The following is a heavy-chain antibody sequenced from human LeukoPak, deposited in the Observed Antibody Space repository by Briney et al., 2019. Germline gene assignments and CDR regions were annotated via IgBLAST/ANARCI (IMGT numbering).Heavy chain of an antibody. V-gene: IGHV3-72*01. J-gene: IGHJ4*02. CDR2: IRNKANSYTT. CDR1: GFTFSDHY. CDR3: AEVSGGYLHY. Sequence: GGSLTLSCATSGFTFSDHYMDWVRQAPGKGLEWVGRIRNKANSYTTEYAASVKGRFTISRDESKNSLSLQMNSLKTEDTAVYYCAEVSGGYLHYWGQGTQVSVSS. D-gene: IGHD6-19*01.